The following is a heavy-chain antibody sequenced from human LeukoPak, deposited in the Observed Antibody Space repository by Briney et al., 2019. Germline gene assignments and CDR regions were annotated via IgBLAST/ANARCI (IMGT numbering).Heavy chain of an antibody. CDR3: ARDPGQAAFDY. CDR2: ISSGSSTI. D-gene: IGHD6-25*01. V-gene: IGHV3-48*04. J-gene: IGHJ4*02. CDR1: GFTFSSYS. Sequence: PGGSLRLSCAASGFTFSSYSMNWVRQAPGKGLEWVSYISSGSSTIYYADSVKGRFTISRDNAKNSLYLQMNSLRAEDTAVYYCARDPGQAAFDYWGQGTLVTVSS.